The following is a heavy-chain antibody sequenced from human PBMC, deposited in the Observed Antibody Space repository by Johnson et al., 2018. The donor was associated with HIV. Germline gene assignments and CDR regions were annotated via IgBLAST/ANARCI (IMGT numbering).Heavy chain of an antibody. D-gene: IGHD2-2*03. CDR3: AEVGYCSSAGCYAGAFDI. J-gene: IGHJ3*02. CDR1: GFTSSTYV. V-gene: IGHV3-23*04. CDR2: ISGSGGST. Sequence: EVQVVESGGGLIQPGGSLRLSCAASGFTSSTYVMSWVRQAPGKGLEWVSGISGSGGSTYYADSVRGRFTISRDNSKNTLYLQMESLRAEDTAVYYCAEVGYCSSAGCYAGAFDIWGQGTMVTVSS.